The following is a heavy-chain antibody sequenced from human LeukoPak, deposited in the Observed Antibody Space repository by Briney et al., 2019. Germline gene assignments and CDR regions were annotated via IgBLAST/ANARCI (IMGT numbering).Heavy chain of an antibody. D-gene: IGHD3/OR15-3a*01. V-gene: IGHV3-23*01. CDR2: ISGSGGST. J-gene: IGHJ4*02. Sequence: GGSLRLSCAASGFTSSSYAMSWVRQAPGKGLEWVSAISGSGGSTYYADSVKGRFTLSRDNSKNTLYLQMNSLRAEDTAVYYCAKGVWTDYTITHFDYWGQGTLVTVSS. CDR3: AKGVWTDYTITHFDY. CDR1: GFTSSSYA.